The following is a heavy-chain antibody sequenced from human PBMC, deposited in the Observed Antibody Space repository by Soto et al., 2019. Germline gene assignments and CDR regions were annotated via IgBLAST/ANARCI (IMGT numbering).Heavy chain of an antibody. CDR2: IVVGSGNT. Sequence: QMQLVQSGPEVKKPGTSVKVSCKASGFTYTSSAVQWVRQARGQRLEWIGWIVVGSGNTNYAQKFQERVTITRDMSTSTAYMELISLRSEDTAVYYCAAGYGRSIAARQPWGQGTLVTVSS. CDR3: AAGYGRSIAARQP. J-gene: IGHJ5*02. D-gene: IGHD6-6*01. CDR1: GFTYTSSA. V-gene: IGHV1-58*01.